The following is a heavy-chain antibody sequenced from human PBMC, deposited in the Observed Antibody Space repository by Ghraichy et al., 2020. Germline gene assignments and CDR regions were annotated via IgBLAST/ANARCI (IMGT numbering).Heavy chain of an antibody. CDR3: ARAPYDDDGFYDDGFDV. Sequence: LSLTCAVSGGSISSGSFSWSWIRQPPGKGLEWIGYIYQSGATYYNPSLKSRVTISLDDSRNQFSLSLSSVTATDTAVYYCARAPYDDDGFYDDGFDVWGQGIMLTVSS. CDR2: IYQSGAT. D-gene: IGHD4-17*01. CDR1: GGSISSGSFS. J-gene: IGHJ3*01. V-gene: IGHV4-30-2*01.